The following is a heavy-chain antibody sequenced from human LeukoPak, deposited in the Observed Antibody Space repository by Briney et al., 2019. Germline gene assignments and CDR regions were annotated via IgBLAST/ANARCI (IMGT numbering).Heavy chain of an antibody. CDR2: IYYSGST. V-gene: IGHV4-39*07. Sequence: TSETLSLTCTVSGGSISSSSYYWGWIRQPPGKGLEWIGSIYYSGSTYYNPSLKSRVTISVDTSKNQFSLKLSSVTAADTAVYYCARSRNWVVAPHFWGQGTLVTVSS. D-gene: IGHD5-12*01. J-gene: IGHJ4*02. CDR3: ARSRNWVVAPHF. CDR1: GGSISSSSYY.